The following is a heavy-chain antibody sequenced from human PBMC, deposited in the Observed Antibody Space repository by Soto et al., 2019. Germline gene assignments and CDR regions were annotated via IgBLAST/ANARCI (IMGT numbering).Heavy chain of an antibody. CDR1: GYTFTSYG. V-gene: IGHV1-18*01. CDR3: ARDPGIVVVPAATQGGSYYYYYGMDV. Sequence: VKVSCKASGYTFTSYGISWVRQAPGQGLEWMGWISAYNGNTNYAQKLQGRVTMTTDTSTSTAYMELRSLRSDDTAVYYCARDPGIVVVPAATQGGSYYYYYGMDVWGQGTTVTVSS. CDR2: ISAYNGNT. D-gene: IGHD2-2*01. J-gene: IGHJ6*02.